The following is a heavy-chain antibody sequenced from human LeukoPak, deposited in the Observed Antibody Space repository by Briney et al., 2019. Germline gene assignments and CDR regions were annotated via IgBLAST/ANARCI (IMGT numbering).Heavy chain of an antibody. CDR1: GFTFSSYS. J-gene: IGHJ4*02. D-gene: IGHD1/OR15-1a*01. V-gene: IGHV3-21*01. CDR2: ISSSSSYI. CDR3: ARRGSSKTSDY. Sequence: KAGGSLRLSCAASGFTFSSYSMNWVRQAPGKGLEWVSSISSSSSYIYYAGSVKGRFTISRDNAKNSLYLQMNSLRAEDTAVYYCARRGSSKTSDYWGQGTLVTVSS.